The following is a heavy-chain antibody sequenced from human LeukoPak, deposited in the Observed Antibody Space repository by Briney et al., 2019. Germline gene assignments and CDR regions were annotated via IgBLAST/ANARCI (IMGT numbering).Heavy chain of an antibody. CDR2: ISSSGSTI. CDR3: ARLYYAHDAFDI. Sequence: PGGSLRLSCAASGFTFSAYSMNWVRQAPGKGLEWVSYISSSGSTIYYADSVKGRFTISRDNAKNSLYLQMNSLRAEDTAVYYCARLYYAHDAFDIWGQGTMVTVSS. J-gene: IGHJ3*02. CDR1: GFTFSAYS. V-gene: IGHV3-48*04. D-gene: IGHD2-8*01.